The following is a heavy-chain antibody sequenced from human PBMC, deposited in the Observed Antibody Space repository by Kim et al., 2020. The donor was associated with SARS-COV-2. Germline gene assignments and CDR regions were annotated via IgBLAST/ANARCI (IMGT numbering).Heavy chain of an antibody. J-gene: IGHJ6*03. Sequence: VKGRFTISRDNSKNTLYLQMNSLRAEDTAVYYCAKDRRATTRYYYYYMDVWGKGTTVTVSS. V-gene: IGHV3-30*02. D-gene: IGHD4-17*01. CDR3: AKDRRATTRYYYYYMDV.